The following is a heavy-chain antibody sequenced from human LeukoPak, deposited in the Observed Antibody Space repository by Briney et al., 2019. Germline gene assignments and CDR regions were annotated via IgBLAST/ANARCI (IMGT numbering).Heavy chain of an antibody. D-gene: IGHD3-3*01. CDR3: ASATIFAVVIYY. CDR2: ISYDGSNK. J-gene: IGHJ4*02. CDR1: GLTFSSYA. V-gene: IGHV3-30*04. Sequence: GGSLRLSCAASGLTFSSYAMHWVRQAPGKGLEWVAVISYDGSNKYYADSMKGRFTISRDNSKNTLYLQMNSLRAEDTAVYYCASATIFAVVIYYWGQGTLVTVSS.